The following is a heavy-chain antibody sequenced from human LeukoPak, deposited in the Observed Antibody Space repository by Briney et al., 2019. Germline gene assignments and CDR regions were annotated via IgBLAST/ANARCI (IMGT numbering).Heavy chain of an antibody. CDR2: ISGSGDST. Sequence: PGGSLRLSCEASGFTFSNYGMTWVRQAPGKGLEWVSAISGSGDSTYYADSVKGRFTISRDNPKNTLYLQMSSLRAEDTAVYYCAKDHSSGSPYYLDYWGQGTLVRVSS. V-gene: IGHV3-23*01. J-gene: IGHJ4*02. D-gene: IGHD3-10*01. CDR1: GFTFSNYG. CDR3: AKDHSSGSPYYLDY.